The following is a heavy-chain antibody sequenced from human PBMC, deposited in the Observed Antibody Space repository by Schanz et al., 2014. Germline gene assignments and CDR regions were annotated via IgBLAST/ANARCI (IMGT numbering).Heavy chain of an antibody. V-gene: IGHV1-8*01. J-gene: IGHJ6*03. CDR2: MNPNSGNT. D-gene: IGHD6-19*01. CDR1: GYPFTSND. Sequence: VQLVQSGAEVKRPGASVRVSCKASGYPFTSNDVTWVRQATGQGLEWMGWMNPNSGNTGYAQKVQGRVTMTTDTSTGTAYMELGSLRSEDTAVYYCARLGTGMAVAGSVIDSYYYYMDVWGEGTTVSVSS. CDR3: ARLGTGMAVAGSVIDSYYYYMDV.